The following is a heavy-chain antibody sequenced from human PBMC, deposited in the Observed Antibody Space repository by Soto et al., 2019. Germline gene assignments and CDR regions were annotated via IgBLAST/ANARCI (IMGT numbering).Heavy chain of an antibody. CDR1: GGGNLRDYR. D-gene: IGHD5-18*01. CDR3: ARGGVGYNFCAVD. Sequence: GASVKVSCKASGGGNLRDYRTTWVRRAPGQGLEWMGGIIPKLGSANYAQNFQGRVTVTADESTNTVYMELRSLRSDDTAVYYCARGGVGYNFCAVDWGQGTPVTVSS. V-gene: IGHV1-69*13. J-gene: IGHJ4*02. CDR2: IIPKLGSA.